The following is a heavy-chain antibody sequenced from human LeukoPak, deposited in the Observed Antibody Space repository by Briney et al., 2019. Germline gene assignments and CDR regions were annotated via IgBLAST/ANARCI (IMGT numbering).Heavy chain of an antibody. Sequence: PGGSLGLSCVASGFTFSTDFMHWIRQPPGEGLMYVSQISGDETYTNYADSVKGRFTISRDNAKNTLYLQMNSLRAEDTAVYYCVREDNSFNAWGQGTLVTVSS. J-gene: IGHJ3*01. CDR3: VREDNSFNA. V-gene: IGHV3-74*01. CDR2: ISGDETYT. D-gene: IGHD5-24*01. CDR1: GFTFSTDF.